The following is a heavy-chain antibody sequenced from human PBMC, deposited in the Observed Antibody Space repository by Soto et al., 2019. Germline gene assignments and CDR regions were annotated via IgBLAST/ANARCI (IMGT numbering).Heavy chain of an antibody. CDR2: INHSGNT. J-gene: IGHJ4*02. CDR1: GASLADIY. CDR3: ARGRGVSDD. D-gene: IGHD3-10*01. Sequence: ESLSLASAVYGASLADIYCNWLRQPPGKGLEWIGEINHSGNTNYNPSLRSRVTISIDTSKNQLSLNLRSVFAADTAVYYCARGRGVSDDWGQGTQVTVSS. V-gene: IGHV4-34*01.